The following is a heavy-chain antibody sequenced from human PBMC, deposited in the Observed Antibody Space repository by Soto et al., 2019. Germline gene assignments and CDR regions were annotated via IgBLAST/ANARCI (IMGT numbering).Heavy chain of an antibody. CDR2: ISAYNANT. CDR3: AREVALVTPFDY. V-gene: IGHV1-18*01. Sequence: QVPLVQSGAEVKKPGASVKVSCKASGYTFSSHGISWVRQAPGQGLEWMGWISAYNANTNYAQKLQGRVTMTTDTSTSTAYMERRSLRSDDTAVYFCAREVALVTPFDYWGQGTLVTVSS. CDR1: GYTFSSHG. D-gene: IGHD4-4*01. J-gene: IGHJ4*02.